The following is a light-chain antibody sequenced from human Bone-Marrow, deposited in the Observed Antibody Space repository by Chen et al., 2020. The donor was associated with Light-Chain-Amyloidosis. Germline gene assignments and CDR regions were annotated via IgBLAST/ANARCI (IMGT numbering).Light chain of an antibody. CDR3: QVWDRSSDRPV. CDR2: DDS. J-gene: IGLJ3*02. V-gene: IGLV3-21*02. CDR1: NIGSTS. Sequence: SYVLTQPSSVSVAPGQTATIACGGNNIGSTSVHWYQQTPGQAPLLVVYDDSDRPSGIPERVSGSNSGTTATLTISRVEAGDEADYYGQVWDRSSDRPVFGGGTKLTVL.